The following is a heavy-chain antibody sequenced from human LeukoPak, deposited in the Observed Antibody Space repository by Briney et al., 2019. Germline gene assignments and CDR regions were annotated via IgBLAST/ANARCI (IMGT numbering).Heavy chain of an antibody. CDR1: GFTFSSYW. D-gene: IGHD2-15*01. J-gene: IGHJ4*02. CDR3: ARGGLLHYFDY. CDR2: INTDGSIT. Sequence: GGSLRPSCAASGFTFSSYWMYWVRQAPGKGPVWVSRINTDGSITTYADSVKGRFTISRDNAKNTLYLQMNSLRAEDTAVYYCARGGLLHYFDYWGQGTLVTVSS. V-gene: IGHV3-74*01.